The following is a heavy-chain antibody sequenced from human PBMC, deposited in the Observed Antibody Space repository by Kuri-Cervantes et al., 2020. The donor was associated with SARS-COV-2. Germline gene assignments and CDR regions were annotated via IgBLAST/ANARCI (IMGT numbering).Heavy chain of an antibody. V-gene: IGHV3-30-3*01. CDR1: GFTFSSYA. CDR2: ISYDGSNK. D-gene: IGHD2-2*01. Sequence: GGSLRLSCAASGFTFSSYAMHWVRQAPGKGLEWVAVISYDGSNKYYADSVKGRFTISRDNSKNTLYLQMNSLRAEDTAVYYCARGNCSSTSCYPYFDYWGQGTLVTVSS. J-gene: IGHJ4*02. CDR3: ARGNCSSTSCYPYFDY.